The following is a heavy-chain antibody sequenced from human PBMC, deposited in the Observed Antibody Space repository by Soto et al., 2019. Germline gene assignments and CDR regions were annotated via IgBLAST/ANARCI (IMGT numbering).Heavy chain of an antibody. CDR2: IIPIFGTA. CDR3: ARSVGYCSGGSCDYAFDI. CDR1: GGTFSSYA. D-gene: IGHD2-15*01. V-gene: IGHV1-69*13. J-gene: IGHJ3*02. Sequence: SVKVSCKASGGTFSSYAISWVRQAPGQGLEWMGGIIPIFGTANYAQKFQGRVTITADESTSTAYMELSSLRSEDTAVYYCARSVGYCSGGSCDYAFDIWGQGTMVTVS.